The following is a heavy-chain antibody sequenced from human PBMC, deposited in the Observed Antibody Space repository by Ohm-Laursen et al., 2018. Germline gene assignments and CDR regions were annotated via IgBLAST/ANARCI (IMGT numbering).Heavy chain of an antibody. D-gene: IGHD1-20*01. J-gene: IGHJ5*02. CDR2: MYHSGSS. Sequence: SETLSLTWAVSGYSISSGYFWGWIRQPPGKGLEWIGAMYHSGSSNYNPSLKSRVAISVDTSKNEFSLRLTSVTAADTAVYFCARAINWKDWFDPWGQGTLVTVSS. CDR3: ARAINWKDWFDP. CDR1: GYSISSGYF. V-gene: IGHV4-38-2*01.